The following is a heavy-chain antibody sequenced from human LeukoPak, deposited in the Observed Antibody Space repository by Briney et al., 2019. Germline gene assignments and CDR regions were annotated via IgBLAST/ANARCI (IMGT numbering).Heavy chain of an antibody. V-gene: IGHV3-23*01. CDR1: GITFSTYA. J-gene: IGHJ4*02. CDR2: VSESGEIT. CDR3: AKDTAQGYTYGTIQQDY. D-gene: IGHD5-18*01. Sequence: GGSLRLSCAASGITFSTYAMSWVRQAPGKGLEWVSVVSESGEITHYADSVKGRFTISRDTSKITVSLQMNSLRAEDSAVYYCAKDTAQGYTYGTIQQDYWGQGTRVTVSS.